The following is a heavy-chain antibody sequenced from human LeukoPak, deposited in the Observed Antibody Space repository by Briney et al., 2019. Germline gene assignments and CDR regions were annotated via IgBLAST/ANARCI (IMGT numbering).Heavy chain of an antibody. D-gene: IGHD2-2*01. CDR3: AREEPVVPAAIWAGYDAFDI. CDR2: IIPIFGTA. V-gene: IGHV1-69*13. J-gene: IGHJ3*02. Sequence: GASVKVSCKASGGTFSSYAISWVRQAPGQGLEWMGGIIPIFGTANYAQKFQGRVTITADESTSTAYMELSSLRSEDTAVYYCAREEPVVPAAIWAGYDAFDIWGQGTMVTVSS. CDR1: GGTFSSYA.